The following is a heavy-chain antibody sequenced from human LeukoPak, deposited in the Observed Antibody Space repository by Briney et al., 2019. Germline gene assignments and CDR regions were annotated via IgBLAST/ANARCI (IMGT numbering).Heavy chain of an antibody. V-gene: IGHV1-24*01. CDR3: ATSIAVAANGFDY. Sequence: ASVKDSCKVSGYTLTELSMHWVRQAPGKGLEWMGGFDPEDGEIIYAQKFQGRVTMTEDTSTDTAYMELSSLRSEDTAVYYCATSIAVAANGFDYWGQGTQVTVSS. J-gene: IGHJ4*02. CDR2: FDPEDGEI. CDR1: GYTLTELS. D-gene: IGHD6-19*01.